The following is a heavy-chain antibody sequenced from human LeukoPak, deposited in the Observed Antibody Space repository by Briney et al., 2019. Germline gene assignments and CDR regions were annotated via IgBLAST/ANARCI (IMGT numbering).Heavy chain of an antibody. D-gene: IGHD3-10*01. CDR3: ARVGTIYYKHYMDV. CDR2: IYTSGST. CDR1: GGSISSDNYY. J-gene: IGHJ6*03. Sequence: SETLSLSCTVSGGSISSDNYYWSWIRQPAGKGLEWIGRIYTSGSTNYNPSLKSRVTISVSTSKNQFSLKLSSVTAADTAVYYCARVGTIYYKHYMDVWGKGTTVTVSS. V-gene: IGHV4-61*02.